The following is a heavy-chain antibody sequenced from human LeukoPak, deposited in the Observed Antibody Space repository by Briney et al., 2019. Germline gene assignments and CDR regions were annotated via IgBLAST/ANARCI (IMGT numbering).Heavy chain of an antibody. CDR3: AKEGDIVVVPAAHTSYYYGMGV. Sequence: PGGSLRLSCAASGFTFSSYAMHWVRQAPGKGLEWVAVISYDGSNKYYADSVKGRFTISRDNSKNTLYLQMNSLRAEDTAVYYCAKEGDIVVVPAAHTSYYYGMGVWGQGTTVTVSS. CDR1: GFTFSSYA. J-gene: IGHJ6*02. D-gene: IGHD2-2*01. V-gene: IGHV3-30-3*01. CDR2: ISYDGSNK.